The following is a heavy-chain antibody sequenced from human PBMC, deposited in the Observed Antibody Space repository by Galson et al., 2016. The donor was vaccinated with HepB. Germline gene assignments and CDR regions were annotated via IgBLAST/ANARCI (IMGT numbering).Heavy chain of an antibody. CDR2: IYPDDSNT. J-gene: IGHJ4*02. CDR1: GYSFTNYW. CDR3: ARRMTISGYYSWGNPTPPRSDYFDN. Sequence: QSGAEVKKPGESLKISCKGSGYSFTNYWIGWVRQMPGKGLEWMGFIYPDDSNTRYSPSFQGQVTFSADKSISTAYLQWCSLKASVPAMYYCARRMTISGYYSWGNPTPPRSDYFDNWGQGTLVTVSS. V-gene: IGHV5-51*01. D-gene: IGHD3-22*01.